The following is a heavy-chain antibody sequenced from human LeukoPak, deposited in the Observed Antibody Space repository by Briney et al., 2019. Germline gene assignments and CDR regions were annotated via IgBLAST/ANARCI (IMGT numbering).Heavy chain of an antibody. V-gene: IGHV3-30*04. J-gene: IGHJ5*02. CDR2: VADDEKTI. D-gene: IGHD6-13*01. Sequence: GGSLRLSCVASGFTFTGHSMHWVRQAPGKGLEWVAVVADDEKTIFYADSLKGRFTVSRDNSKNTVYLQMNSLKTEDTAVYYCTTARGQQLFWFDPWGQGTLVTVSS. CDR3: TTARGQQLFWFDP. CDR1: GFTFTGHS.